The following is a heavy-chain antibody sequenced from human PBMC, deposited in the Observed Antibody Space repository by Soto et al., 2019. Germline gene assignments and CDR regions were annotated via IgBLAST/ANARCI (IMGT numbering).Heavy chain of an antibody. V-gene: IGHV1-8*01. CDR2: MDPNSGST. D-gene: IGHD3-3*01. Sequence: QAQLVQSGAEVRKPGASVKVSCKASGYTFTTYDINWVRQAPGQGLEWLGWMDPNSGSTGYAKNFQGRINMTRNISRNTAHMELSSLQSEDTAVYYCARERKFDFWRKGLDVWGQGTTVTVSS. CDR3: ARERKFDFWRKGLDV. J-gene: IGHJ6*02. CDR1: GYTFTTYD.